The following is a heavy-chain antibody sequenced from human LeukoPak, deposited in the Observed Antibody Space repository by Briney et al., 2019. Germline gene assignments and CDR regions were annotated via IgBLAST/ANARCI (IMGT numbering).Heavy chain of an antibody. D-gene: IGHD3-22*01. V-gene: IGHV3-48*03. CDR2: ISSSRSTI. Sequence: GGSLRLSCAASGFTFSSFEMNWVRQAPGKGLEWVSYISSSRSTIYYADSVKGRFTISRDNAKNSLYLQMNSLRAEDTAIYYCARDLFYYENFWGPGTLVTVSS. CDR1: GFTFSSFE. CDR3: ARDLFYYENF. J-gene: IGHJ4*02.